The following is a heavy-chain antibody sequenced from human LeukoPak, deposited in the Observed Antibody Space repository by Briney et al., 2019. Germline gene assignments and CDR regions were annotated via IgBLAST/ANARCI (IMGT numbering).Heavy chain of an antibody. Sequence: SQTLSLTCAVYGGSFSDYYWSWIRQSPGKGLEWIGEINHGGSTNYNPSLKSRVTISVDTSKIQLSLKMCSVTAADTAVCYCARGYGSGSYYGYWGEGTLVTVSS. CDR3: ARGYGSGSYYGY. V-gene: IGHV4-34*01. D-gene: IGHD3-10*01. J-gene: IGHJ4*02. CDR1: GGSFSDYY. CDR2: INHGGST.